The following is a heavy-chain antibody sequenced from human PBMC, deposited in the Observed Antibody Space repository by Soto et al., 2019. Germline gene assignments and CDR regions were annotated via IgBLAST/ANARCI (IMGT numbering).Heavy chain of an antibody. J-gene: IGHJ2*01. CDR3: AKEEAWGKWYFDL. CDR2: ISDNGGAQ. Sequence: QVQLVESGGDVVQPGRSLRLSCAASGFTFSSHGMDWVRQAPGKGLEWVAVISDNGGAQFYADSVKGRFTISRDNSKNTLFLQMNSLTTDDTGVYFCAKEEAWGKWYFDLWGRGTLVTVSS. V-gene: IGHV3-30*18. D-gene: IGHD7-27*01. CDR1: GFTFSSHG.